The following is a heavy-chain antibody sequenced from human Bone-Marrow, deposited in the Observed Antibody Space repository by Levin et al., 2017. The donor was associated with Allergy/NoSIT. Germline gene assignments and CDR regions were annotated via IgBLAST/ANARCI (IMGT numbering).Heavy chain of an antibody. V-gene: IGHV3-53*01. CDR2: IYSGGST. J-gene: IGHJ4*02. CDR1: GFTVSNNY. D-gene: IGHD5-24*01. CDR3: ANLNFSKRRDY. Sequence: GGSLRLSCAASGFTVSNNYMSWVRQAPGKGLEWISVIYSGGSTVYADSVKGRFTISRDSSTNTLYLQMNFLRVEDTAVYYCANLNFSKRRDYGGQGTLVTGSS.